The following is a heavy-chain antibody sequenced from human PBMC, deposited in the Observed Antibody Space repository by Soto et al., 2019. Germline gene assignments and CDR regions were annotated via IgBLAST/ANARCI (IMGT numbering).Heavy chain of an antibody. V-gene: IGHV4-39*01. CDR1: GGSISSSSYY. Sequence: PSETLSLTCTVSGGSISSSSYYWGWIRQPPGKGLEWIGSIYYSGSTYYNPSLKSRVTISVDTSKNQFSLKLSSVTAADTAVYYCARLGYDYDILTGYYPPYYYYYGMDVWGQGTTVTVSS. J-gene: IGHJ6*02. D-gene: IGHD3-9*01. CDR3: ARLGYDYDILTGYYPPYYYYYGMDV. CDR2: IYYSGST.